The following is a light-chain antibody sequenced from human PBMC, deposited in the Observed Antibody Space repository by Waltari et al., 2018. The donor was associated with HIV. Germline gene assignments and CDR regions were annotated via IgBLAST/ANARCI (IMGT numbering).Light chain of an antibody. J-gene: IGLJ2*01. Sequence: QSVLTQPRSVSAAPGQTVTISCSGSSSDIGNNYVSWYQQVPGTAPKLLIYDKTERPSGIPDRFSGSKSGTSATLGITGLQTGDEADYYCGTWDSGLSVVVFGGGTKLTVL. CDR1: SSDIGNNY. V-gene: IGLV1-51*01. CDR2: DKT. CDR3: GTWDSGLSVVV.